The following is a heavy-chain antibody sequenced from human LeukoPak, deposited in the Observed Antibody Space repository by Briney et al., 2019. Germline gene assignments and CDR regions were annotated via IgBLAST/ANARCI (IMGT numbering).Heavy chain of an antibody. CDR1: VGTFSSYA. J-gene: IGHJ5*02. Sequence: SVKVSCKASVGTFSSYAISWVRQAPGQGLEWMGGIIPIFGTANYPHKFQGRVTIDADESTSTAYMELSSLRSEDTAVYYCARGRNYDFWSGKFPHGGWFDPWGQGTLVTVSS. D-gene: IGHD3-3*01. V-gene: IGHV1-69*13. CDR2: IIPIFGTA. CDR3: ARGRNYDFWSGKFPHGGWFDP.